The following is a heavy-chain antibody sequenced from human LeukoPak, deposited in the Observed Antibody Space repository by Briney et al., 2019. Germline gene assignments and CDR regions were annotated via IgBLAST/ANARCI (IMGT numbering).Heavy chain of an antibody. J-gene: IGHJ4*02. CDR3: ARQARSWIQLWYYFDY. CDR1: GGSFSGYY. V-gene: IGHV4-34*01. CDR2: INHSGST. D-gene: IGHD5-18*01. Sequence: SETLSLTCAVYGGSFSGYYWSWIRQPPGKGLEWIGEINHSGSTNYNPSLKSRVTISVDTSKNQFSLKVSSVTAADTAVYYCARQARSWIQLWYYFDYWGQGTLVTVSS.